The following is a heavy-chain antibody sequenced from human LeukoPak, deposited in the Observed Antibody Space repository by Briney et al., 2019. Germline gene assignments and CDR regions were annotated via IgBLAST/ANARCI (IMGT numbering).Heavy chain of an antibody. CDR3: SRRSPLGDAFDI. V-gene: IGHV5-51*01. CDR2: IYPGNSDT. J-gene: IGHJ3*02. D-gene: IGHD7-27*01. CDR1: GYSFTSYS. Sequence: GESLKFSCKGCGYSFTSYSIGWVRHLPGKGLDWMGIIYPGNSDTRYSLSFQGQVTIAADKSISTAYLQWSSQKASDTAMYYCSRRSPLGDAFDIWGQGTMVTVSS.